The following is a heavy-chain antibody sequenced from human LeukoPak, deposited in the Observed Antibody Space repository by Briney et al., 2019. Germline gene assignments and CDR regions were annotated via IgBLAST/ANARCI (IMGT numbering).Heavy chain of an antibody. Sequence: SETLSLTCTVSGGSISSYYWSWIRQPPGKGLEWIGYIYYSGSTNYNPSLKSRVTISVDTSKYQFSLKLSSVTAADTAVYYCARRGYSYGFGVDAFDIWGQGTMVTVSS. CDR1: GGSISSYY. V-gene: IGHV4-59*08. J-gene: IGHJ3*02. CDR3: ARRGYSYGFGVDAFDI. D-gene: IGHD5-18*01. CDR2: IYYSGST.